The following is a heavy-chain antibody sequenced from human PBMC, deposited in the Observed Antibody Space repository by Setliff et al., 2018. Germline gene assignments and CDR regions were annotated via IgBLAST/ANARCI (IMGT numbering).Heavy chain of an antibody. D-gene: IGHD2-8*01. V-gene: IGHV1-18*01. Sequence: ASVKVSCKASGYTLSNSILSWVRQAPGQGLEWMGWISAYNGKTYFAQKFQDRITLTTDTSTNTGYLELRGLRSDDTAVYYCSRLVRYCTKIACQATSGDEVWGLGTLVTVS. CDR2: ISAYNGKT. CDR1: GYTLSNSI. J-gene: IGHJ4*02. CDR3: SRLVRYCTKIACQATSGDEV.